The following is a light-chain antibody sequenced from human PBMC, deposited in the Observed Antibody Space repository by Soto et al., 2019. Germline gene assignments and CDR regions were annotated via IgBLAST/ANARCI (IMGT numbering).Light chain of an antibody. CDR1: QPVSRNF. Sequence: ELVLTQSPGTLSLSPGESAALSCRASQPVSRNFLAWYQQKPGQAPRLLIYGVSSRASGIPDRFFGSGSGTDFTLTINRLEPEAFAVYYCQQYANSPITFGQGTLLESK. J-gene: IGKJ5*01. CDR3: QQYANSPIT. V-gene: IGKV3-20*01. CDR2: GVS.